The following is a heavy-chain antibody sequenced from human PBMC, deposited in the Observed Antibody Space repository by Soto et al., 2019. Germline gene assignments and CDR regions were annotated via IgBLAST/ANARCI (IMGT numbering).Heavy chain of an antibody. CDR1: GYNFVSYW. J-gene: IGHJ4*02. Sequence: GESLKIFCNGSGYNFVSYWIAWVPQMPGKGLEWMGSIYPGDSDTTYSPSIQGQVTISADKSSTTVYLQWNTLKASDTAMYYCAKTDGYEVEYWGQGTQVTVSS. CDR2: IYPGDSDT. D-gene: IGHD5-18*01. V-gene: IGHV5-51*01. CDR3: AKTDGYEVEY.